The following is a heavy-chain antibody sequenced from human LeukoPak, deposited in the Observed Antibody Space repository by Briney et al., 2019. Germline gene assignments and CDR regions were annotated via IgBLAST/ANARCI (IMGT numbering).Heavy chain of an antibody. CDR3: ARTVYDFWSGYYYFDY. CDR2: IYSGGST. J-gene: IGHJ4*02. Sequence: GGSLRLSCAASGFTVSSNYMSWVRQAPGKGLEWVSVIYSGGSTYYADSVKGRFTISRDNSKNTLYLQMSSLRAEDTAVYYCARTVYDFWSGYYYFDYWGQGTLVTVSS. D-gene: IGHD3-3*01. V-gene: IGHV3-66*02. CDR1: GFTVSSNY.